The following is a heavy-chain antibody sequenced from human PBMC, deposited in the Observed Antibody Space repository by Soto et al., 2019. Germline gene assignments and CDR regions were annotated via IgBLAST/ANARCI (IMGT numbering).Heavy chain of an antibody. Sequence: SETLSLTCTVSGGSISSGDDYWSWIRQPPGKGLEWIGYIYYSGSTYYNPSLKSRVTISVDTSKNQFSLKLSSVTAADTAVYYCARDSVDTSGYPKDYFDYWGQGTLVTVSS. CDR3: ARDSVDTSGYPKDYFDY. J-gene: IGHJ4*02. CDR1: GGSISSGDDY. V-gene: IGHV4-30-4*01. D-gene: IGHD3-22*01. CDR2: IYYSGST.